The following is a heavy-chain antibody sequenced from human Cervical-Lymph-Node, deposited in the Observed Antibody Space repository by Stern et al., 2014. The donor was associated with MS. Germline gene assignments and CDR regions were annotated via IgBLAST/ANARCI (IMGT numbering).Heavy chain of an antibody. CDR3: ARLHTDLFDF. CDR1: GDSVKSSNW. Sequence: QLQLQESGPGLVKPSGTLSLTCVVSGDSVKSSNWWSWVRQPPGKGLEWIGEIYHRGDTIYNPSLQSRVSLSLDKSKNQFSRSRSSVTAADTAVYYCARLHTDLFDFWGQGTLVAVSS. J-gene: IGHJ4*02. D-gene: IGHD2-21*02. CDR2: IYHRGDT. V-gene: IGHV4-4*02.